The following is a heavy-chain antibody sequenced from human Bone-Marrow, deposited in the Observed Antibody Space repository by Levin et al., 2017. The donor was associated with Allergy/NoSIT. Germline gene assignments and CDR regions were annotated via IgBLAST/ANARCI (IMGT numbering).Heavy chain of an antibody. V-gene: IGHV3-23*01. D-gene: IGHD3-22*01. CDR2: ISGSGGST. CDR1: GFTFSSYA. Sequence: GESLKISCAASGFTFSSYAMSWVRQAPGKGLEWVSAISGSGGSTYYADSVKGRFTISRDNSKNTLYLQMNSLRAEDTAVYYCAKDGVTMIVVASFDYWGQGTLVTVSS. CDR3: AKDGVTMIVVASFDY. J-gene: IGHJ4*02.